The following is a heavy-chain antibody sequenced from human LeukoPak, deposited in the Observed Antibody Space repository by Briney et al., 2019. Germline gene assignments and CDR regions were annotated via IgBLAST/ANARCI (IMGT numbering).Heavy chain of an antibody. J-gene: IGHJ4*02. CDR3: AKGTYYYDSSGYKGFDY. Sequence: GASVKVSCKASGYTFTGYYMHWVRQAPGQGLEWMGWINPNSGGTNYAQKFQGRVTMTRDTSISTAYMELSRLRSDDTAVYYCAKGTYYYDSSGYKGFDYWGQGTLVTVSS. CDR1: GYTFTGYY. D-gene: IGHD3-22*01. V-gene: IGHV1-2*02. CDR2: INPNSGGT.